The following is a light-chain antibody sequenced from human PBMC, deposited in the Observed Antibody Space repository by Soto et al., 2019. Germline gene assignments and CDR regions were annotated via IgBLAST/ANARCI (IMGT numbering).Light chain of an antibody. J-gene: IGKJ1*01. CDR1: QSITNY. CDR3: QKSYSVHRT. V-gene: IGKV1-39*01. CDR2: EES. Sequence: DIQMPQSPSSLSASDGDRVTITCRASQSITNYLNWYQQKQGKDPKLMIYEESSLQSGVTSRISGSGSGTDFTLTISSLQPEDFATYYCQKSYSVHRTVGQGNKVDIK.